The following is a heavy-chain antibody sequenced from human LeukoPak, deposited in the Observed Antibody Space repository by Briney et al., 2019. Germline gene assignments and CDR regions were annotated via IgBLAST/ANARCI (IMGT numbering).Heavy chain of an antibody. J-gene: IGHJ6*04. CDR2: ISSSGSTI. CDR1: GFTFSSYE. V-gene: IGHV3-48*03. D-gene: IGHD3-10*02. Sequence: GGCLRLSCAASGFTFSSYEMNWVRQAPGKGLEWVSYISSSGSTIYYADSVKGRFTSSRDKAKNSLYLQMNSLRAEDTAGYYCAELGITMIGGVWGKGTTVTISS. CDR3: AELGITMIGGV.